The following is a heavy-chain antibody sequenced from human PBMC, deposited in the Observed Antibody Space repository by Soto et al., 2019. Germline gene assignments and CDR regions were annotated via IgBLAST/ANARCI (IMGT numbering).Heavy chain of an antibody. V-gene: IGHV3-23*01. D-gene: IGHD2-15*01. Sequence: GGSLRLSCAASGFTFSSYAMSWVRQAPGKGLEWVSAISGSGGSTYYADSVKGRFTISRDNSKNTLYLQMNSLRAEDTAVYYCAKSEYCSGGSCYSRSYYFDYWGQGTLVTVSS. CDR2: ISGSGGST. CDR3: AKSEYCSGGSCYSRSYYFDY. J-gene: IGHJ4*02. CDR1: GFTFSSYA.